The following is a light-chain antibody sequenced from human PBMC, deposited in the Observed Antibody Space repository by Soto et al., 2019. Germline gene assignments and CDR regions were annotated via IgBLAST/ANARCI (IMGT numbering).Light chain of an antibody. CDR2: EVS. CDR1: SSDGGGDNS. V-gene: IGLV2-8*01. J-gene: IGLJ2*01. CDR3: SSDAGSNNLV. Sequence: QSALTQPPSASGSPGQSVTISCTGTSSDGGGDNSVSWYQQHPGKAPKLMIYEVSKRPSGVPDRFSVSKSGNTASLTVSGLQAEDEADYCCSSDAGSNNLVFGGGTKLTVL.